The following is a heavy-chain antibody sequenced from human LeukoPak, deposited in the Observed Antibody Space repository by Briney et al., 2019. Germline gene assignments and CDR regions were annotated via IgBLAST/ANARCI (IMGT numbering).Heavy chain of an antibody. J-gene: IGHJ6*02. CDR2: IKSKTDGGTT. V-gene: IGHV3-15*07. Sequence: GGSLRLSCAASGFTFSNAWMNWVRQAPGKGLEWVGRIKSKTDGGTTDYAASVKGRFTISRDDSKDTLYLQMNSLKTEDTAVYYCTTEPPDRIVGAEYYYYDGMDVWGQGTTVTVSS. CDR3: TTEPPDRIVGAEYYYYDGMDV. D-gene: IGHD1-26*01. CDR1: GFTFSNAW.